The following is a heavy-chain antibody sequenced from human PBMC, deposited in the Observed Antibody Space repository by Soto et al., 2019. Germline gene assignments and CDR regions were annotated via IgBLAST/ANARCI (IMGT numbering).Heavy chain of an antibody. V-gene: IGHV1-18*01. D-gene: IGHD2-8*01. CDR2: IRGYNGNT. CDR3: SRNLGCSNAVCPFDS. J-gene: IGHJ4*02. Sequence: QVQLVQSGAEVKKPGASVKVSCKASGYTFSSYGINWVRQAPGQGLEWMGWIRGYNGNTNYAQKFQGRVTMTADTSTRTAYMDLRSLISDDTGVYYCSRNLGCSNAVCPFDSWGQGTLVTLSS. CDR1: GYTFSSYG.